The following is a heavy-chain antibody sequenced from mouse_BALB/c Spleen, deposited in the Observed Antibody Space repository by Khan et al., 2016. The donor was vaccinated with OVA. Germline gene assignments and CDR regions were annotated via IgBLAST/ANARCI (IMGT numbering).Heavy chain of an antibody. CDR1: GYTFTSYW. V-gene: IGHV1-5*01. J-gene: IGHJ3*01. D-gene: IGHD4-1*01. CDR3: TRMNGDVAWFAY. Sequence: VQLKQSGTVLARPGASVKMSCKASGYTFTSYWMHWVKQRPGQGLEWIGDIYPGNTDTNYNQKFKGKAKLTAVTSTSTAYMELSSLTNEDAAVYYCTRMNGDVAWFAYWGQGTLVTVSA. CDR2: IYPGNTDT.